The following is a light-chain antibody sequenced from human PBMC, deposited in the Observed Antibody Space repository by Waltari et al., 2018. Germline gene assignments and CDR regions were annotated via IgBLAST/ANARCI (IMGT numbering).Light chain of an antibody. Sequence: QSALTQPASVSGSPGQSITISCTEASSGVGSYNLVSWYQQHPGKAPKVILYEGGKRPGGVSNRFSGSKSGNTASRTISGLQADDEADYFCSSYTGTATPRVFGGGTRLTVL. J-gene: IGLJ3*02. V-gene: IGLV2-23*01. CDR2: EGG. CDR1: SSGVGSYNL. CDR3: SSYTGTATPRV.